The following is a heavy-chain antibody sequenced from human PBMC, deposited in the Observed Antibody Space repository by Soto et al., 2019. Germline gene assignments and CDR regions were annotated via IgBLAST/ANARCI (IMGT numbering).Heavy chain of an antibody. CDR1: GDSVSSNSAA. CDR2: TYYRSKWYN. J-gene: IGHJ6*02. D-gene: IGHD3-10*01. V-gene: IGHV6-1*01. Sequence: PAQTLSLTCAISGDSVSSNSAAWNWIRQSPSRGLEWLGRTYYRSKWYNDYAVSVKSRITINPDTSKNQFSLQLNSVTAEDTAVYYCARDATYYYGSGSYMDVWGQGTTVTVSS. CDR3: ARDATYYYGSGSYMDV.